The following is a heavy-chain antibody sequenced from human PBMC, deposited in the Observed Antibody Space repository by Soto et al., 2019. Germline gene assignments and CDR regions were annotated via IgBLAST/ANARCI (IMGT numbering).Heavy chain of an antibody. D-gene: IGHD6-19*01. Sequence: EVQLLESGGGLVQPGGSLRLSCVVSGFTFSNYAMSWVRKTPGKGLEWVSGITSDGSTTWYADCVEGRFTISRDNSKNTVYLQLNSPRGEDAAVYFCAKGGSSGWPGGEDFWGQGTMVTVSS. J-gene: IGHJ4*02. V-gene: IGHV3-23*01. CDR3: AKGGSSGWPGGEDF. CDR1: GFTFSNYA. CDR2: ITSDGSTT.